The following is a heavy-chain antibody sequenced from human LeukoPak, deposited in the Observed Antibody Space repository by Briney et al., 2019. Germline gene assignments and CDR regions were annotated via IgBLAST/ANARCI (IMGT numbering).Heavy chain of an antibody. J-gene: IGHJ6*02. Sequence: PSETLSLTCTVSGGSISSSSYYWGWVRQPPGKGLEWIGSIYYSGSTYYNPSLKSRVTISVDTSKNQFSLKLSSVTAADTAVYYCAREKNFDWLPPYGMDVWGQGTTVTVSS. CDR3: AREKNFDWLPPYGMDV. CDR2: IYYSGST. D-gene: IGHD3-9*01. CDR1: GGSISSSSYY. V-gene: IGHV4-39*07.